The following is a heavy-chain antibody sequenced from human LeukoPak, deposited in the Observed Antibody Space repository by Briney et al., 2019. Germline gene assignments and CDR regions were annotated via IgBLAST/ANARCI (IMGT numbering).Heavy chain of an antibody. V-gene: IGHV4-39*01. CDR2: IYYSGST. J-gene: IGHJ4*02. D-gene: IGHD3-9*01. CDR1: GGSISSSSYY. CDR3: ARRTYDYDILTGYFDY. Sequence: SETLSLTCTVSGGSISSSSYYWGWIRQPPGKGLEWIGSIYYSGSTYYNPSLKSRVTISVDTSKNQFSLKLSSVTAADTAVYYCARRTYDYDILTGYFDYWGQGTLVTVSS.